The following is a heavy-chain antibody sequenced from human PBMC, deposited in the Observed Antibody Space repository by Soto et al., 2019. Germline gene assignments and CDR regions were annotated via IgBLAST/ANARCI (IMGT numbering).Heavy chain of an antibody. J-gene: IGHJ6*02. V-gene: IGHV3-23*01. D-gene: IGHD3-3*01. CDR2: ISGSGGST. CDR1: GFTFSSYA. Sequence: GGSLRLSCAASGFTFSSYAMSWVRQAPGKGLEWVSAISGSGGSTYYADSVKGRFTISRDNCKNSLYLQMNSLRAEDTALYYCAKELYDFWSGSPYYGMDVWGQGTTVTVSS. CDR3: AKELYDFWSGSPYYGMDV.